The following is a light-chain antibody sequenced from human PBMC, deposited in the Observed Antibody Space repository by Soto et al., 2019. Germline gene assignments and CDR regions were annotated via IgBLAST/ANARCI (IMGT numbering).Light chain of an antibody. CDR2: DTS. V-gene: IGLV7-46*01. CDR1: TGAVTSNHH. CDR3: LLSYNAARV. J-gene: IGLJ2*01. Sequence: QAVVTQEPSLTVSPGGTVPLTCGSSTGAVTSNHHPYWFQQKAGQAPRTLIYDTSNKHSWTPARFSGSLLGDKAALTLSGAQPEDEAQYYCLLSYNAARVFGGGTQLTVL.